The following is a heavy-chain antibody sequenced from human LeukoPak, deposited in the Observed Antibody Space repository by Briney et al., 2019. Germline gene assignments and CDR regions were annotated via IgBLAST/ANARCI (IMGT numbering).Heavy chain of an antibody. CDR3: ARDPTEGIVVVPAAIAYNYFDY. D-gene: IGHD2-2*01. J-gene: IGHJ4*02. CDR1: GYTFTGYY. Sequence: ASVKVSCKASGYTFTGYYMHWVRQAPGQGLEWMGWINPNSGGTNYAQKFQGRVTMTRDTSISTAYMELSRLRSDDTAVYYCARDPTEGIVVVPAAIAYNYFDYWGQGTLVTVSS. V-gene: IGHV1-2*02. CDR2: INPNSGGT.